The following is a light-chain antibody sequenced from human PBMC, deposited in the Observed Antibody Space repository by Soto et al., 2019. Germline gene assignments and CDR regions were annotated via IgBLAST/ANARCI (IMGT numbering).Light chain of an antibody. CDR1: QSVSSN. CDR2: GAS. CDR3: QQYNSWPPIT. Sequence: EIVMTQSPATLSVSPGERATLSCRASQSVSSNLAWYQQKPGQAPRLLIYGASTRATGIPARFSGSGSGTEFTLTISSLQSEDFEVYYCQQYNSWPPITFGQGTRLEIK. V-gene: IGKV3D-15*01. J-gene: IGKJ5*01.